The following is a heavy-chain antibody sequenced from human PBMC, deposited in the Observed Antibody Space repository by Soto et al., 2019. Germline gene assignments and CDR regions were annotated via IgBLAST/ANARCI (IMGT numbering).Heavy chain of an antibody. V-gene: IGHV4-59*08. CDR3: ARGLGKNDY. D-gene: IGHD3-10*01. Sequence: SETLSLTCTVSGGSISSYCWSWIRQPPGKGLEWIGYIYFSGSTNYNASLKSRVTISVDTSKNQFSLNLNSVTAADTAVYYCARGLGKNDYSGRGILVTVSS. CDR1: GGSISSYC. CDR2: IYFSGST. J-gene: IGHJ4*02.